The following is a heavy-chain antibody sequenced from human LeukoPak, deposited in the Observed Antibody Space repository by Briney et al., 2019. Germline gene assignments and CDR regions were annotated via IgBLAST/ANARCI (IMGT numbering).Heavy chain of an antibody. V-gene: IGHV3-23*01. Sequence: GGSLRLSCAASGFTFSSYAMSWVRQAPGKGLEWVSGISGSGGSTYYADSVKGRFTISRDNSKNTLYLQMNSLRAEDTAVYYCARVNFVPYYYYYYMDVWGKGTTVTVSS. CDR2: ISGSGGST. D-gene: IGHD2-2*01. CDR3: ARVNFVPYYYYYYMDV. CDR1: GFTFSSYA. J-gene: IGHJ6*03.